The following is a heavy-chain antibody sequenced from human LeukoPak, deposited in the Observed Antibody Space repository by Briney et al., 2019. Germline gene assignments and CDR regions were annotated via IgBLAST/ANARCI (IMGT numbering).Heavy chain of an antibody. V-gene: IGHV4-34*01. CDR3: ASRSLRRVY. CDR2: INHSGST. CDR1: GGSFSGYY. Sequence: SETLSLTCAVYGGSFSGYYWSWIRQPPGKGLEWIGEINHSGSTYYNPSLKSRVTISVDTSKNQFSLKLSSVTAADTAVYYCASRSLRRVYWGQGTLVTVSS. J-gene: IGHJ4*02.